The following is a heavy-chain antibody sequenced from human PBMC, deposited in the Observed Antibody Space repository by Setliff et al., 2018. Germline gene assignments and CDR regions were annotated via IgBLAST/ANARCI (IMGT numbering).Heavy chain of an antibody. J-gene: IGHJ4*02. V-gene: IGHV1-18*01. D-gene: IGHD3-10*01. CDR3: ARVESMVRGKNILRHFDY. CDR2: VTVYNGNT. CDR1: GYTFSNYG. Sequence: ASVKVSCKASGYTFSNYGVTWVRQAPGQGLERMGWVTVYNGNTKYAQNLQGRPTLTTDISTSTAYMELGSLTTDDTAVYYCARVESMVRGKNILRHFDYWGQGIQVTV.